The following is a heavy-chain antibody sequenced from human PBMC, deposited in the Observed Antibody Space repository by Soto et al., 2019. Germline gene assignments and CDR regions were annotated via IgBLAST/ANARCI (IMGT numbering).Heavy chain of an antibody. J-gene: IGHJ6*03. V-gene: IGHV4-39*07. CDR3: ARVTYYYGSGRSSYYYYYMDV. Sequence: SETLSLTCTVSGGSISGSLYYWGWIRQPPGKGLERIGSIFHSRSTYYNPSLKSRVTISVDKSKNQFSLKLSSVTAADTAVYYCARVTYYYGSGRSSYYYYYMDVWGKGTTVTVSS. D-gene: IGHD3-10*01. CDR2: IFHSRST. CDR1: GGSISGSLYY.